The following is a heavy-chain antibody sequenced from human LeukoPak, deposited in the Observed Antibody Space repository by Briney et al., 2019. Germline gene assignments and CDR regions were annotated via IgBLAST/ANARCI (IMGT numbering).Heavy chain of an antibody. Sequence: ASVKVSCKASGYTFISYDINWVRQASGQGGEDMGWMSPKSGKTADAQKFQGRITMTRDPSRSTAYMELSGLTSDDTAMYYCAGHYYDSRGYNLDLWGQGTLVTVSS. CDR3: AGHYYDSRGYNLDL. J-gene: IGHJ5*02. CDR1: GYTFISYD. CDR2: MSPKSGKT. V-gene: IGHV1-8*01. D-gene: IGHD3-22*01.